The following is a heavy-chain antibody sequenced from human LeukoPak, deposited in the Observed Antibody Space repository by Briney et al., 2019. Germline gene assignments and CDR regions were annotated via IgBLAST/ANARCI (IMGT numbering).Heavy chain of an antibody. CDR1: GGSISSYY. J-gene: IGHJ4*02. V-gene: IGHV4-59*12. CDR3: ARGRIHAYYFDY. Sequence: RPSETLSLTCTVSGGSISSYYWSWIRQPPGKGLEWIGYIYYSGSTNYNPSLKSRVTISVDTSKNQFSLKLSSVTAADTAVYYCARGRIHAYYFDYWGQGTLVTVSS. CDR2: IYYSGST.